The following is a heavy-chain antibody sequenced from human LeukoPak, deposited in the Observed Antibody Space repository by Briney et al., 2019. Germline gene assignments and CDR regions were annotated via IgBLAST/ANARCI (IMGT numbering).Heavy chain of an antibody. V-gene: IGHV4-59*08. D-gene: IGHD3-9*01. CDR2: IYYSGST. Sequence: PGGSLRLSCAASGFTFSSYSMNWVRQPPGKGLEWIGYIYYSGSTNYNPSLKSRVTISVDTSKNQFSLKLSSVTAADTAVYYCARLSNPRYSLLDYWGQGTLVTVSS. J-gene: IGHJ4*02. CDR1: GFTFSSYS. CDR3: ARLSNPRYSLLDY.